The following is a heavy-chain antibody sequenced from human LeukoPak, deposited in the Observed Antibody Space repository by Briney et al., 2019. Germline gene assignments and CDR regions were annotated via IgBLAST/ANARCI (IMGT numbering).Heavy chain of an antibody. D-gene: IGHD2-15*01. CDR3: ARGPRIFGEIDY. CDR2: ISSSSSTI. J-gene: IGHJ4*02. V-gene: IGHV3-48*01. Sequence: GGSLRLSCAASGFTLSSYSRNGVRQAPGKGLEWVSYISSSSSTIYYAHSVKGRFTISRDNAKNSLYLQMNSLRAEDTAVYYCARGPRIFGEIDYWGQGTLVTVSS. CDR1: GFTLSSYS.